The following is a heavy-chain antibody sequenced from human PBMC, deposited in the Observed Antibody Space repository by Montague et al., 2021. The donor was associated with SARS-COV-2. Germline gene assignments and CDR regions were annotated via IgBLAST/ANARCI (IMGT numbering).Heavy chain of an antibody. CDR2: FYTSGST. Sequence: TLSLTCTVSGGSISSANYYWSWIRQPAGKGLEWIGRFYTSGSTNYNPSLKSRVAISADTSKNQFSLKLSSVTAADTAVYYCASSYYYASGGLFDPWGQGTLVTVSS. V-gene: IGHV4-61*02. CDR1: GGSISSANYY. J-gene: IGHJ5*02. CDR3: ASSYYYASGGLFDP. D-gene: IGHD3-10*01.